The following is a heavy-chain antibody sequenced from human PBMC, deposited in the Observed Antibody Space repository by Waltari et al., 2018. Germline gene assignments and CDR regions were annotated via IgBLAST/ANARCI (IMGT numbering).Heavy chain of an antibody. CDR1: GYTFTRYG. V-gene: IGHV1-18*04. CDR2: VSPHNGDT. CDR3: ARGAPYGDYLPCDY. J-gene: IGHJ4*02. D-gene: IGHD4-17*01. Sequence: QVQLAQSGAEVEKPGASVKVSCKAIGYTFTRYGISWVRQAPGQGLEWMGWVSPHNGDTDYAQKFQGRVTRATDTFMNTAYMELRSLRPDDTAVYYCARGAPYGDYLPCDYWGQGTLVTVSS.